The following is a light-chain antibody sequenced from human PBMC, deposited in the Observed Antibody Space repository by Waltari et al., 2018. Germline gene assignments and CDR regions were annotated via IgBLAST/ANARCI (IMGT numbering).Light chain of an antibody. CDR3: QQYDNLPRT. CDR1: QDISNY. Sequence: DIQMTQSPSSLSASVGDRVTITCQASQDISNYLNWYQQKPGKAPKLLIYDASNLETGVPSRFSGSGSGTDFTFTISSLQPGDIATYYCQQYDNLPRTFGQGTKVEIK. J-gene: IGKJ1*01. V-gene: IGKV1-33*01. CDR2: DAS.